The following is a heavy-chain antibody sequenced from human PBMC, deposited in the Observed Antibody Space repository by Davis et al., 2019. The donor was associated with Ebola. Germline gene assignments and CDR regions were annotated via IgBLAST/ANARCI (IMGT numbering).Heavy chain of an antibody. J-gene: IGHJ6*02. CDR3: ARRLTSSAYYYGMDV. D-gene: IGHD3-22*01. Sequence: GESLKISCKGSGYSFTSYWISRVRQIPGKGLEWMGRIDPSDSYTYYSPSFQGNVTIPADKSISTAYLQWSSLKASDTAMYYCARRLTSSAYYYGMDVWGQGTTVTVSS. CDR1: GYSFTSYW. V-gene: IGHV5-10-1*01. CDR2: IDPSDSYT.